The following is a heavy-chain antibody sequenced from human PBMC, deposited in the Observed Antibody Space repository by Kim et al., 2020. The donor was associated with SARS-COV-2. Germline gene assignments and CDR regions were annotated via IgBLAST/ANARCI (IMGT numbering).Heavy chain of an antibody. CDR2: IYYSGST. V-gene: IGHV4-59*01. J-gene: IGHJ6*02. D-gene: IGHD2-15*01. CDR3: ARGPPHKVWSWNAEHATRIHGFDV. CDR1: GGTMSSYY. Sequence: SETLSLTCTVSGGTMSSYYWSWIRQPPGKGLEYIGYIYYSGSTNYNPSLKSRVTISEDMSKKQFSLMLSSMTAADTAVYYCARGPPHKVWSWNAEHATRIHGFDVWGAGATVTVSS.